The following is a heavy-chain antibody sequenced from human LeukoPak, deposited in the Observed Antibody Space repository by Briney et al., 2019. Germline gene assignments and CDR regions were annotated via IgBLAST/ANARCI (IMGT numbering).Heavy chain of an antibody. J-gene: IGHJ4*02. Sequence: ASVKVSCKASGYTSTGYYMHWVRQAPGQGLEWMGRINPNSGGTNYAQKFQGRVTMTRDTSISTAYMELSRLRSDDTAVYYCARGPVYCSGGSCYRSRGDYWGQGTLVTVSS. CDR2: INPNSGGT. D-gene: IGHD2-15*01. CDR1: GYTSTGYY. V-gene: IGHV1-2*06. CDR3: ARGPVYCSGGSCYRSRGDY.